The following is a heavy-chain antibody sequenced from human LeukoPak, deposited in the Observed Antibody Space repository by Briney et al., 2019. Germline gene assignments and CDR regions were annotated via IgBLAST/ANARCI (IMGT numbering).Heavy chain of an antibody. J-gene: IGHJ6*02. V-gene: IGHV3-7*01. D-gene: IGHD6-13*01. Sequence: GGSLRLSCAASGFTFSRHWMDWVRQAPGKGLEWVANIKEDGSMREYLDSVKGRFTISRDNSKNTLYLQMNSLRAEDTAVYYCASGGVAAAGTTDHYYYGMDVWGQGTTVTVSS. CDR2: IKEDGSMR. CDR1: GFTFSRHW. CDR3: ASGGVAAAGTTDHYYYGMDV.